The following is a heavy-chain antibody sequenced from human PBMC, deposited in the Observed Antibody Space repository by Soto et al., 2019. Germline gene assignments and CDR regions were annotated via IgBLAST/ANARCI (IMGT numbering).Heavy chain of an antibody. Sequence: GASVKVSCKVSGYTLTELSMHWVRQAPGKGLEWMGGFDPEDGETIYAQKFQGRVTMTEDTSTDTAYMELSSLRSEDTAMYYCATHYYYDSSAPDYWGQGTLVTVSS. D-gene: IGHD3-22*01. V-gene: IGHV1-24*01. CDR1: GYTLTELS. CDR2: FDPEDGET. CDR3: ATHYYYDSSAPDY. J-gene: IGHJ4*02.